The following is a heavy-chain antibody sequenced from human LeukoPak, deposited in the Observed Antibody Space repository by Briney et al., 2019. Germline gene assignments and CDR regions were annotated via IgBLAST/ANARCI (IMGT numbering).Heavy chain of an antibody. Sequence: PGGSLRLSCAASGFTFDDYAMHWVRQAPGKGLEWVSGISWNSGSIGYADSVKGRFTISRDNAKNSLYLQMNSLRAEDTAVYYCAKDWLAYYYYYMDVWGKGTTVTVSS. J-gene: IGHJ6*03. CDR3: AKDWLAYYYYYMDV. V-gene: IGHV3-9*01. CDR2: ISWNSGSI. D-gene: IGHD5-12*01. CDR1: GFTFDDYA.